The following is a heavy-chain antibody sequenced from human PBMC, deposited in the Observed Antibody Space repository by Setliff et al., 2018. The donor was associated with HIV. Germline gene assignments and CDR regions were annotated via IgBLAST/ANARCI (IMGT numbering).Heavy chain of an antibody. CDR2: IQYSDSS. CDR1: GGSMSNYY. V-gene: IGHV4-59*01. Sequence: SETLSLTCTVSGGSMSNYYWSWIRQPPGKGLEWTASIQYSDSSHYNPSLQSRVTISVDTSTKQFSLYLSSVNETDTAVYYCARSGYTSGFYWVFGAFGVWGQGKLVTVSS. J-gene: IGHJ3*01. CDR3: ARSGYTSGFYWVFGAFGV. D-gene: IGHD3-22*01.